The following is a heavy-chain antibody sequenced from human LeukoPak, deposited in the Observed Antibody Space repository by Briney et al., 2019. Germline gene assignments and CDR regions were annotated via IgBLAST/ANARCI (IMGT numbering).Heavy chain of an antibody. CDR2: ISSSGSTI. J-gene: IGHJ4*02. Sequence: GGSLRLSCAASGFTFSNYWMHWVRQAPGKGLEWVSYISSSGSTIYYADSVKGRFTISRDNAKNSLYLQMNSLRAEDTAVYYCARGVRLGGDYWSQGTLVTVSS. V-gene: IGHV3-11*01. CDR1: GFTFSNYW. D-gene: IGHD3-16*01. CDR3: ARGVRLGGDY.